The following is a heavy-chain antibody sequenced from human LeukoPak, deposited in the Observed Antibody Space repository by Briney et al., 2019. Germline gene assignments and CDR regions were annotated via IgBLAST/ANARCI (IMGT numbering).Heavy chain of an antibody. CDR1: GGTFSSYA. J-gene: IGHJ6*03. Sequence: SVKVSCKASGGTFSSYAISWVRQAPGQGLEWMGGIIPIFGTANYAQKFQGRVTITTDESTSTAYMELSSLRSEDTAVYYCARVEYQLLYPIGYYYYKDVWGKGTTVTVSS. CDR3: ARVEYQLLYPIGYYYYKDV. D-gene: IGHD2-2*02. V-gene: IGHV1-69*05. CDR2: IIPIFGTA.